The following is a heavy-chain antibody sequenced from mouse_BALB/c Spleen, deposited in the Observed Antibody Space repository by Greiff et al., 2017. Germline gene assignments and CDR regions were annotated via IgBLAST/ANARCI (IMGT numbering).Heavy chain of an antibody. V-gene: IGHV5-17*02. J-gene: IGHJ2*01. CDR1: GFTFSSFG. D-gene: IGHD2-1*01. Sequence: EVKLMESGGGLVQPGGSRKLSCAASGFTFSSFGMHWVRQAPEKGLEWVAYISSGSSTIYYADTVKGRFTISRDNPKNTLFLQMTSLRSEDTAMYYCARWGGNLDYWGQGTTLTVSS. CDR3: ARWGGNLDY. CDR2: ISSGSSTI.